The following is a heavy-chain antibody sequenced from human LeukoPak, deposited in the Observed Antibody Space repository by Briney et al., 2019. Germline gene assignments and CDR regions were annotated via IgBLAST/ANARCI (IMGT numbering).Heavy chain of an antibody. CDR2: VYYTGST. CDR1: GGSVSNYY. V-gene: IGHV4-59*08. J-gene: IGHJ4*02. D-gene: IGHD6-6*01. Sequence: KASETLSLTCSVSGGSVSNYYWSWIRQPPGKALEWTGYVYYTGSTNYNPSLKSRVTMFEDKSKNQFSLRLYSVTVADTAVYYCARHFAYSSSSYFDYWGQGSLVTVSS. CDR3: ARHFAYSSSSYFDY.